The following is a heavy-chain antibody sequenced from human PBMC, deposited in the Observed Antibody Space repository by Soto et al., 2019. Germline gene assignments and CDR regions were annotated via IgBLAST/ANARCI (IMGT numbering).Heavy chain of an antibody. CDR3: ARAPTSGGYYMGHYYYYGMDV. J-gene: IGHJ6*02. V-gene: IGHV1-58*01. Sequence: SVKVSCKASGFTFTSSAVQWVRQARGQRLEWIGWIVVGSGNTNYAQKFQGRVTITRDMSTSTAYMELSSLRSEDTAVYYCARAPTSGGYYMGHYYYYGMDVWGQGTTVTVSS. D-gene: IGHD3-3*01. CDR1: GFTFTSSA. CDR2: IVVGSGNT.